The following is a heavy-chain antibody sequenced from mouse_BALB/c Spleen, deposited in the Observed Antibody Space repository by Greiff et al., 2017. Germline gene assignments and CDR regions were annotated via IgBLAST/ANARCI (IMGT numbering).Heavy chain of an antibody. CDR3: ARGIYYDYDPWFAY. D-gene: IGHD2-4*01. J-gene: IGHJ3*01. V-gene: IGHV3-6*02. CDR1: GYSITSGYY. Sequence: EVKLEESGPGLVKPSQSLSLTCSVTGYSITSGYYWNWIRQFPGNKLEWMGYISYDGSNNYNPSLKNRISITRDTSKNQFFLKLNSVTTEDTATYYCARGIYYDYDPWFAYWGQGTLVTVSA. CDR2: ISYDGSN.